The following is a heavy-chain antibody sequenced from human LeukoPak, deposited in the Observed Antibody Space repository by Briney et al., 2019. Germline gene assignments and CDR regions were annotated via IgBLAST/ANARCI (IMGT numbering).Heavy chain of an antibody. CDR1: GGSINNYY. CDR3: ARRQYYDSSGYLYYFDY. Sequence: SETLSLTCTVSGGSINNYYWSWIRQPPGQGLECIGQIYYSGGTNYNPSLKSRVTISVDTSKNQFSLNLRSVTATDPAIYYCARRQYYDSSGYLYYFDYWGRGILVTVSS. CDR2: IYYSGGT. V-gene: IGHV4-59*08. J-gene: IGHJ4*02. D-gene: IGHD3-22*01.